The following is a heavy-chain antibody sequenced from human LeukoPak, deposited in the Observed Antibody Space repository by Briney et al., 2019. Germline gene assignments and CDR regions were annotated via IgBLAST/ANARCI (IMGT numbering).Heavy chain of an antibody. J-gene: IGHJ4*02. D-gene: IGHD2-2*01. V-gene: IGHV3-23*01. CDR3: AKVQMSTGWTFDF. CDR1: GFTFKNYA. CDR2: IDGSGDNR. Sequence: GGSLRLPCAASGFTFKNYAMSWVRQAPGKGLEWVSSIDGSGDNRYYADSVKGRFTISGDNSGNTLYLQLRGLGAEDTATYYCAKVQMSTGWTFDFWGQGSLVTVSS.